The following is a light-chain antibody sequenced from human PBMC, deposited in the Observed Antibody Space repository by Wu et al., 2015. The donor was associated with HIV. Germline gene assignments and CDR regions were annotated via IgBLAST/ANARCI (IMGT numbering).Light chain of an antibody. J-gene: IGKJ4*01. CDR2: DAS. CDR3: QQFASRPFT. V-gene: IGKV3-15*01. CDR1: HSLDSN. Sequence: IVMTQSPATLSVSPGQTVTLSCRASHSLDSNLAWYQHKPGQSPRLLIHDASTRARGVPDRFRGSGSGTDFTLTIVSLQSEDFASYYCQQFASRPFTFGGG.